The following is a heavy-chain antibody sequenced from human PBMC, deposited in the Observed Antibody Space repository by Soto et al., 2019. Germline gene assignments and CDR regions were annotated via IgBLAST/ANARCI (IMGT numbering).Heavy chain of an antibody. CDR1: GFTFSSYA. Sequence: QVQLVESGGGVVQPGRSLRLSCAASGFTFSSYAMHWVRQAPGKGLEWVAVISYDGSNKYYADSVKGRFTISRDNSKNTLYLQMNSLRAEDTAVYYCVSHRIAVAVNNWGQGTLVTVSS. D-gene: IGHD6-19*01. CDR2: ISYDGSNK. J-gene: IGHJ4*02. V-gene: IGHV3-30-3*01. CDR3: VSHRIAVAVNN.